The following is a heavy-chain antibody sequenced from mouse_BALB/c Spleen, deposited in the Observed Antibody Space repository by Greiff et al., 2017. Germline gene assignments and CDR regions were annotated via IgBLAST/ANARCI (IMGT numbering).Heavy chain of an antibody. Sequence: DVMLVESGGDLVKPGGSLKLSCAASGFTFSSYGMSWVRQTPDKRLEWVATISSGGSYTYYPDSVKGRFTISRDNAKNTLYLQMSSLKSEDTAMYYCARDGYGTPYAMDYWGQGTSVTVSS. V-gene: IGHV5-6*02. J-gene: IGHJ4*01. CDR1: GFTFSSYG. CDR2: ISSGGSYT. D-gene: IGHD1-1*01. CDR3: ARDGYGTPYAMDY.